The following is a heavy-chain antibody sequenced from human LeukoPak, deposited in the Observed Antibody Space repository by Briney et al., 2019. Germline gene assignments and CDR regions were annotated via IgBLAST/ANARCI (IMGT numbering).Heavy chain of an antibody. V-gene: IGHV3-74*01. CDR3: AKLPREYCSSTSCPNWFDT. D-gene: IGHD2-2*01. CDR1: GFTFSGHW. J-gene: IGHJ5*02. CDR2: LNGDASST. Sequence: GGSLRLSCAASGFTFSGHWMHWVRQAPGKGLVWVSRLNGDASSTNYADPVKGRFTISRDNAKNTLYLQMNGPRAEDTAVYYCAKLPREYCSSTSCPNWFDTWGQGTLVTVSS.